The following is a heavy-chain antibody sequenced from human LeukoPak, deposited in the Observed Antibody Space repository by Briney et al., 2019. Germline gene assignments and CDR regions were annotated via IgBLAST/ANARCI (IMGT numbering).Heavy chain of an antibody. CDR3: ARDPYLSPVASGAPRFDS. CDR2: INTNTGNP. CDR1: GYTFTAYA. J-gene: IGHJ4*02. Sequence: ASVKVSCKTSGYTFTAYAINWVRQALGQGLEGMGWINTNTGNPTYAQGFTGRLVFSLDTSVSTAYLQINSLEAEDTAVYYCARDPYLSPVASGAPRFDSWGQGALLTVSS. V-gene: IGHV7-4-1*02. D-gene: IGHD2-15*01.